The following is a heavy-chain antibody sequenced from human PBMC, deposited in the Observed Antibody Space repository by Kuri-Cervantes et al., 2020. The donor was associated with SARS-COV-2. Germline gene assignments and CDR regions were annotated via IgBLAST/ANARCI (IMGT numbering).Heavy chain of an antibody. Sequence: GESLKISCAASGFTFSSYDMSWVRQAPGKGLEWVSGIGSYGVTTYYADSVKGRFAISRDNSKNTLSLQLNSLRAGDTAIYYCAKEGGHNEIDYWGQGTLVTVSS. CDR2: IGSYGVTT. CDR1: GFTFSSYD. D-gene: IGHD5-24*01. V-gene: IGHV3-23*01. CDR3: AKEGGHNEIDY. J-gene: IGHJ4*02.